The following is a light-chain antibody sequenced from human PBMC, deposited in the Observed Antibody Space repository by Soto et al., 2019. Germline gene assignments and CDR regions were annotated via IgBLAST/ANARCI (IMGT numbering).Light chain of an antibody. J-gene: IGKJ2*01. CDR1: QDISNY. Sequence: DIQMTQSPSSLSASVGDRVTITCQASQDISNYLNWHQQKPGKGPKVLIYDASKLQTGVPSRFSGSGSGTDFSLTVDSLQPEDTATYYCQQYDHPPYTFGQGTKVDIK. CDR2: DAS. V-gene: IGKV1-33*01. CDR3: QQYDHPPYT.